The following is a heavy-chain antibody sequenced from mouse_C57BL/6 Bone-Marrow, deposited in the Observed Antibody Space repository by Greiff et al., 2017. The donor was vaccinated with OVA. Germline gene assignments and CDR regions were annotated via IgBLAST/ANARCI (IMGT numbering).Heavy chain of an antibody. D-gene: IGHD1-1*01. V-gene: IGHV5-4*01. Sequence: EVHLVESGGGLVKPGGSLKLSCAASGFTFSSYAMSWVRQTPEKRLEWVATISAGGSYTYYPDNVKGRFTISRDNAKNNLYLQMSHLTSEDTAMYYCARGSITTVVGDYWGQGTTLTVSS. CDR2: ISAGGSYT. J-gene: IGHJ2*01. CDR1: GFTFSSYA. CDR3: ARGSITTVVGDY.